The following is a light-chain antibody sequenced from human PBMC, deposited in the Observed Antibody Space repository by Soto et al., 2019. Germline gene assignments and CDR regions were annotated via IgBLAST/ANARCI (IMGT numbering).Light chain of an antibody. Sequence: ENVLTQFPVTLSLSPGKRATLSCRASQNGHTSLAWYRQKPGQAPRLLIYDAFKRAAGIPARFSGSGSGTDFTLTISSLEPEDSAIYYCQDRSNWPLFTFGGGTKVEIK. V-gene: IGKV3-11*01. CDR2: DAF. J-gene: IGKJ4*01. CDR1: QNGHTS. CDR3: QDRSNWPLFT.